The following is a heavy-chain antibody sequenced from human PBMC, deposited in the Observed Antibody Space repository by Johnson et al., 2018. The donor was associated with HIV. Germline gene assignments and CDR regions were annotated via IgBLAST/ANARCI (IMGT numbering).Heavy chain of an antibody. V-gene: IGHV3-23*04. CDR2: ISGSGGST. Sequence: VQLVESGGGLVQPGGSLRLSCAASGFTFSSYAMSWVRQAPGKGLEWVSAISGSGGSTYYADSVKGRFTISRDNSKKTRYLQMTSPRAEDTAGYYCAKGVVYVGEDAFDIWGQGTMVTVSS. D-gene: IGHD5/OR15-5a*01. CDR3: AKGVVYVGEDAFDI. CDR1: GFTFSSYA. J-gene: IGHJ3*02.